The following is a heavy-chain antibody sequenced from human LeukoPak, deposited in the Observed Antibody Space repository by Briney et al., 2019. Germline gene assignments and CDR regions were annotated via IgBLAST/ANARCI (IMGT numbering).Heavy chain of an antibody. D-gene: IGHD3-22*01. Sequence: SVKVSCKASGGTFSSYAISWVRQAPGQGLEWMGRIIPIFGTANYAQKSQGRVTITTDESTSTAYMELSSLRSEDTAVYYCARGRYYDSSVYFDYWGQGTLVTVSS. CDR1: GGTFSSYA. J-gene: IGHJ4*02. CDR3: ARGRYYDSSVYFDY. CDR2: IIPIFGTA. V-gene: IGHV1-69*05.